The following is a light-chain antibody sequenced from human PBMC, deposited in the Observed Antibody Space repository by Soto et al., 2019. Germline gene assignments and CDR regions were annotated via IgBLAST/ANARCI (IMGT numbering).Light chain of an antibody. CDR1: QSVLYSSNNKNY. Sequence: DIVMTQSPDSLAVSLGERATINCKSSQSVLYSSNNKNYLAWYQQRPGQPPKLLIYLASTRESGVPERYSGSGSGPDFTLTITSLQAEDVAVYYCQQCESTPPTFGQGTKLEIK. V-gene: IGKV4-1*01. CDR3: QQCESTPPT. J-gene: IGKJ2*01. CDR2: LAS.